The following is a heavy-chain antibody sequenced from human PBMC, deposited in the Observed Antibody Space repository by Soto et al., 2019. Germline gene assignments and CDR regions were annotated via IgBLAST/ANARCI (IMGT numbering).Heavy chain of an antibody. J-gene: IGHJ3*02. D-gene: IGHD2-21*02. Sequence: SETLSLTCSVSGGSISSGDYYWNWIRQPPGRGLEWIGYISYSGSTSYNPSLKSRVTISVDTSKNQFSLNLSSVTAADTAVYYCATDGGLSCGSDCRVDGFDIWGQGTMVTVSS. CDR3: ATDGGLSCGSDCRVDGFDI. CDR1: GGSISSGDYY. V-gene: IGHV4-61*08. CDR2: ISYSGST.